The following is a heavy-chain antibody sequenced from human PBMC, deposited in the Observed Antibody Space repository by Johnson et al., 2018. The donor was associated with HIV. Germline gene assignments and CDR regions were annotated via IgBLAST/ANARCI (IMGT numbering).Heavy chain of an antibody. CDR1: GFTFSSYW. J-gene: IGHJ3*02. Sequence: EMQLVESGGGLVQPGGSLRLSCAASGFTFSSYWMSWVRQAPGKGLEWVSYISSSGSTIYYADSVKGRFTVSRDNAKNSLYLQMNSLRAEDTAVYYCARSVNAGRPFDIWGQGTLVTVSS. CDR3: ARSVNAGRPFDI. D-gene: IGHD2-8*01. CDR2: ISSSGSTI. V-gene: IGHV3-48*04.